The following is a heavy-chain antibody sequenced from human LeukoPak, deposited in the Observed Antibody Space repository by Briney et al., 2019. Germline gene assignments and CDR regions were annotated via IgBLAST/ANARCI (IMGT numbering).Heavy chain of an antibody. J-gene: IGHJ4*02. D-gene: IGHD1-26*01. CDR3: ARRRQGSGSYCTDY. CDR1: GGSFSGYY. CDR2: INHSGST. V-gene: IGHV4-34*01. Sequence: MPSETLSLTCAVYGGSFSGYYWSWIRQPPGKGLEWIGEINHSGSTNYNPSLKSRVTISVDTSKNQFSLKLSSVTAADTAVYYCARRRQGSGSYCTDYWGQGTLVTVSS.